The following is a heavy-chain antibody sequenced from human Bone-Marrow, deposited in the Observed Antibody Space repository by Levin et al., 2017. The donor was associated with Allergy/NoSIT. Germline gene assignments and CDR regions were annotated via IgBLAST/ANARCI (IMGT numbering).Heavy chain of an antibody. D-gene: IGHD1-26*01. CDR1: GFTFSSYG. J-gene: IGHJ4*02. V-gene: IGHV3-30*18. CDR3: AKPNVGAVGANLLDY. CDR2: ISDDGSNK. Sequence: GGSLRLSCAASGFTFSSYGIHWVRQAPGKGLEWVAVISDDGSNKQYVDSVKGRFTISRDNSKNTLYLQMNSLRAEDTAVYYCAKPNVGAVGANLLDYWGQGTLVTVSS.